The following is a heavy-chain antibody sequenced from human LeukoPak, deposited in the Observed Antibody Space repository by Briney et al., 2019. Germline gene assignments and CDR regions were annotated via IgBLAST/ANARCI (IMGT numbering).Heavy chain of an antibody. J-gene: IGHJ5*02. V-gene: IGHV3-15*01. Sequence: PGGSMILSCAASGFTFSNAWMSLVRLAAGERLELVGRIKSKTDGGTTHYAAPVKGRFTISREDSKNTLYLQMNCLKTEDTAVYYCTTTRDGVGATSWFDPWGQGTLVTVSS. D-gene: IGHD1-26*01. CDR3: TTTRDGVGATSWFDP. CDR1: GFTFSNAW. CDR2: IKSKTDGGTT.